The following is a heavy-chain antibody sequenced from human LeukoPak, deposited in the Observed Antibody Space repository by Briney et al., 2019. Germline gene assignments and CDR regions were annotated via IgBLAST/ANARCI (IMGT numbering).Heavy chain of an antibody. Sequence: GGSLRLSCAASGFTFSDYYMSWIRQAPGKGLEWVSYISSSSSYTNYADSVKGRFTISRDNAKNSLYLQMNGLRAEDTAVYYCAARRGLVHFDYWGQGTLVTVSS. V-gene: IGHV3-11*06. J-gene: IGHJ4*02. CDR2: ISSSSSYT. CDR3: AARRGLVHFDY. CDR1: GFTFSDYY. D-gene: IGHD3-10*01.